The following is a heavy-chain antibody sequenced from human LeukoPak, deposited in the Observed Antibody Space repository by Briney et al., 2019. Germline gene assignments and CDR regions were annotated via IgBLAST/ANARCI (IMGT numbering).Heavy chain of an antibody. Sequence: GGSLRLSCAASGFTFSSCAMTWVRQALGKGLEWVSTITGSGQTAYYSDSVKGRFTTSRDNSKNTLYLEMSSLRAEDTAIYYCAKEVLVVIESYLEKWGQGTLVTVSS. CDR3: AKEVLVVIESYLEK. D-gene: IGHD3-22*01. CDR2: ITGSGQTA. V-gene: IGHV3-23*01. J-gene: IGHJ4*02. CDR1: GFTFSSCA.